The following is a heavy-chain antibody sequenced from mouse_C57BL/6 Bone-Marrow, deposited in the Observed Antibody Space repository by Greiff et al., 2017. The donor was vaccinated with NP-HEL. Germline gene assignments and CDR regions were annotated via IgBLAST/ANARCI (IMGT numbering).Heavy chain of an antibody. D-gene: IGHD1-1*01. CDR2: FYPGSGSI. J-gene: IGHJ3*01. CDR1: GYTFTEYT. V-gene: IGHV1-62-2*01. CDR3: ARHEDRDYYGPWFAY. Sequence: QVTLKESGAELVKPGASVKLSCKASGYTFTEYTIHWVKQRSGQGLEWIGWFYPGSGSIKYNEKFKDKATLTADKSSSTVYMELSRLTSEDSAVYFCARHEDRDYYGPWFAYWGQGTLVTVSA.